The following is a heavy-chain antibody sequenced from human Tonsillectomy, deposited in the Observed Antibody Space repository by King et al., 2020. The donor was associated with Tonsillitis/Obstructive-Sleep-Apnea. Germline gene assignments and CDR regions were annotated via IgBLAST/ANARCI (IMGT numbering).Heavy chain of an antibody. V-gene: IGHV5-51*01. Sequence: VQLVQSRAEVKKPGESLKISCQGSGYMFTSYWIGWVRQMPGKGLEWVGIISPGGSETRYSPSFQGHVTISSDKSISTAYLQWTSLKASDTAIYFCSRHGTAKEPPVEDYWGQGTLVTVSS. CDR3: SRHGTAKEPPVEDY. J-gene: IGHJ4*02. D-gene: IGHD1-14*01. CDR2: ISPGGSET. CDR1: GYMFTSYW.